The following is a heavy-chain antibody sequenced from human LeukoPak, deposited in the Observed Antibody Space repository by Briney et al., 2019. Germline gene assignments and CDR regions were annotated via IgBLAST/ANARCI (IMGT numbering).Heavy chain of an antibody. CDR3: ARGGQGDGYSADEAFDV. CDR2: TYYRSKWYN. Sequence: SQTLSLTCVISGNSVVSNSTACNWIRQSPSRGLEWLGRTYYRSKWYNDYAVSVKSRIIINPDTSKNQFSLQLNSVTPEDTAVYYCARGGQGDGYSADEAFDVWGQGTMVTVS. D-gene: IGHD5-24*01. J-gene: IGHJ3*01. CDR1: GNSVVSNSTA. V-gene: IGHV6-1*01.